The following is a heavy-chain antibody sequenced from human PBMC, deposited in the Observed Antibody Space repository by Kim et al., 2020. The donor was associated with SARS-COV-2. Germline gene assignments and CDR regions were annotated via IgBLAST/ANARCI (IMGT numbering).Heavy chain of an antibody. CDR3: AKDQYDFDC. CDR1: GFTFSTYS. V-gene: IGHV3-48*01. J-gene: IGHJ4*02. CDR2: IRCGRNNK. Sequence: GGSLRLSCAASGFTFSTYSMNWVRQAPGKGLEWVADIRCGRNNKYYADSVKGRFTISRDNAKNTLFLQMNSLRAEDTAVYYCAKDQYDFDCWGQGNRVPV.